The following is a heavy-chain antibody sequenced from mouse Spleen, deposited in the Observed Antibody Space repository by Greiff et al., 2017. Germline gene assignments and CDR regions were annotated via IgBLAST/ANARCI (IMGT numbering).Heavy chain of an antibody. D-gene: IGHD6-1*01. V-gene: IGHV5-17*01. CDR1: GFTFSDYG. CDR2: IRSGCSTI. J-gene: IGHJ1*03. CDR3: ARASLDWYFGV. Sequence: EVLLVESGGGLVTPGGSLKLSCAASGFTFSDYGMHWVRQAPGKGLEWVAYIRSGCSTIYYADTVTGRFPISRDNAKNNLFLQMTGLRSEDTAMYYCARASLDWYFGVWGTGTTGHGSS.